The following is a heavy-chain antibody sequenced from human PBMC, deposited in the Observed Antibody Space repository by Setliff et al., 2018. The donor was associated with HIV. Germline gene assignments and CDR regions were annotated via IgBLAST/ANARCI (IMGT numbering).Heavy chain of an antibody. J-gene: IGHJ3*02. CDR1: AGAITNYY. D-gene: IGHD3-22*01. V-gene: IGHV4-4*07. CDR2: VHFSGTAT. Sequence: SETLSLTCTVSAGAITNYYWNWIRQAAGKGLEWIGRVHFSGTATIYNPSLKSRVTMSVDRSKKQFSLRLTSVTAADTALYYCARSGYYWDDAFDIWGQGAMVTVSS. CDR3: ARSGYYWDDAFDI.